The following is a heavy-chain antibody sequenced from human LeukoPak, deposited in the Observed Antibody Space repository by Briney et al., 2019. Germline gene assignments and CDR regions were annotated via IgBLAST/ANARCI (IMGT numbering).Heavy chain of an antibody. J-gene: IGHJ6*02. CDR3: ARDDPTWIQLWSEYYYYYGMDV. Sequence: PGGSLRLSCAASGFTFSNYGLNWVRQAPGKGLEWVANIKQDGSEKYYVDSVKGRFTISRDNAKNSLYLQMNSLRAEDTAVYYCARDDPTWIQLWSEYYYYYGMDVWGQGTTVTVSS. CDR1: GFTFSNYG. V-gene: IGHV3-7*03. CDR2: IKQDGSEK. D-gene: IGHD5-18*01.